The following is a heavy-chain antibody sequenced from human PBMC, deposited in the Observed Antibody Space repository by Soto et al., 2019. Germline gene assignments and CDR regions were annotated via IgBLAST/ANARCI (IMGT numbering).Heavy chain of an antibody. Sequence: QITLKESGPTLVKPTQTLTLTCTFSGFSLSTSGVGVGWIRQPPGKALEWLALIYWDDDKRYSPSLKSRLTITKDTSKNQVVLTMTNMDPVDTATYYCAHCGITMVRGATYSMDVWGKGTTVTVSS. CDR3: AHCGITMVRGATYSMDV. CDR2: IYWDDDK. CDR1: GFSLSTSGVG. J-gene: IGHJ6*03. V-gene: IGHV2-5*02. D-gene: IGHD3-10*01.